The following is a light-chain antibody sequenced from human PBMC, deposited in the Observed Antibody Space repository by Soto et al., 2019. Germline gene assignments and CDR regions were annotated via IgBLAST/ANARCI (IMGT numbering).Light chain of an antibody. Sequence: EIVLTQSPGTLSLSPGETATLSCRAGQSINNYFLAWHQQRPGQAPRLLIFRASQRASGIPDRFRGSGSGTDFTLTITRLEPEDFAVYYCQQYTNAPRTFGQGTKVEIK. CDR3: QQYTNAPRT. J-gene: IGKJ1*01. CDR2: RAS. CDR1: QSINNYF. V-gene: IGKV3-20*01.